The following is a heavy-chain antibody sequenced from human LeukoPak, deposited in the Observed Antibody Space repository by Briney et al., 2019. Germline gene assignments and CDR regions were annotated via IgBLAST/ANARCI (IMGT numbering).Heavy chain of an antibody. CDR1: GFSFSNFA. J-gene: IGHJ4*02. Sequence: GGSLRLSCEVSGFSFSNFAMSWVRQAPGKGLEWVSSISSSSSYIYYADSVKGRFTISRDNAKTSLYLQMNSLGAEDTAVYYCARIKKELVWTALDYWGQGTLVTVSS. D-gene: IGHD6-6*01. CDR3: ARIKKELVWTALDY. CDR2: ISSSSSYI. V-gene: IGHV3-21*01.